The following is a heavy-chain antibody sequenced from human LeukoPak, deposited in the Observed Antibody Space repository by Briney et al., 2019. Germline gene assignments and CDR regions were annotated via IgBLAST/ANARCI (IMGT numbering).Heavy chain of an antibody. CDR2: IRYDGSIK. CDR3: ARAGSYFVYYYYMDV. V-gene: IGHV3-30*02. Sequence: GGSLRLSCAASGFTFSSYGMHWVRQAPGKGLEWVAFIRYDGSIKYYAASVKGRFTISRDDSKNTLYLQMNSLRAEDTAVYYCARAGSYFVYYYYMDVWGKGTTVTVSS. D-gene: IGHD3-10*02. J-gene: IGHJ6*03. CDR1: GFTFSSYG.